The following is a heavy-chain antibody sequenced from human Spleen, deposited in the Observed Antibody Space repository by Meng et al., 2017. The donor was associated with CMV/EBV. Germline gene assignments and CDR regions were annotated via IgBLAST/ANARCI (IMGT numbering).Heavy chain of an antibody. CDR1: GGSISSSSYY. Sequence: SETLSLTCTVSGGSISSSSYYWGWIRQPPGKGLEWIGSIYYSGSTYYNPSLKSRVTISVDTSKNQFSLKLSSVTAADTAVYYCARERKYSSFEYYFDYWGQGTLVTVSS. CDR3: ARERKYSSFEYYFDY. D-gene: IGHD6-6*01. CDR2: IYYSGST. J-gene: IGHJ4*02. V-gene: IGHV4-39*07.